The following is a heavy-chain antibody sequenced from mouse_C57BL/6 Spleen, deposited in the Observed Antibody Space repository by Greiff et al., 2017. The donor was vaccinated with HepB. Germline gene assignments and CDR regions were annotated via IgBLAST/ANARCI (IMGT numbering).Heavy chain of an antibody. V-gene: IGHV10-1*01. CDR1: GFSFNTYA. CDR3: VGGSNPAWFAY. CDR2: IRSKSNNYAT. D-gene: IGHD2-5*01. Sequence: VQLKESGGGLVQPKGSLKLSCAASGFSFNTYAMNWVRQAPGKGLEWVARIRSKSNNYATYYADSVKDRFTISRDDSESMLYLQMNNLKTEDTAMYYCVGGSNPAWFAYWGQGTLVTVSA. J-gene: IGHJ3*01.